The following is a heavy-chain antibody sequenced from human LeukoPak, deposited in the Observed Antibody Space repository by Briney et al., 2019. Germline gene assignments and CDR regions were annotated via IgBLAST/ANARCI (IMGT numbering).Heavy chain of an antibody. Sequence: SVKVSCKASGGTFSSYAISWVRQAPGQGLEWMGGIIPIFGTANYAQKFQGRVTITTDESTSTAYMELSSLRSEDTAVYYCARTGVLSWNDGFGNWSDPWGQGTLVTVSS. CDR2: IIPIFGTA. D-gene: IGHD1-1*01. CDR1: GGTFSSYA. J-gene: IGHJ5*02. CDR3: ARTGVLSWNDGFGNWSDP. V-gene: IGHV1-69*05.